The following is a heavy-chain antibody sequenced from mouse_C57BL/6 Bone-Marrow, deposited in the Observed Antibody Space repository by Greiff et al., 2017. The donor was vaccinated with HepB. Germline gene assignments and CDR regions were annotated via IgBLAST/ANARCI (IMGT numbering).Heavy chain of an antibody. CDR2: IYPRSGNT. J-gene: IGHJ2*01. CDR1: GYTFTSCG. CDR3: ARGDYYGSSSGYFDY. D-gene: IGHD1-1*01. V-gene: IGHV1-81*01. Sequence: VQLQQSGAELARPGASVKLSCKASGYTFTSCGISWVKQRTGQGLEWIGEIYPRSGNTYYNEKFKGKATLTADKSSSTAYMELRSLTSEDSAVYFCARGDYYGSSSGYFDYWGQGTTLTVSS.